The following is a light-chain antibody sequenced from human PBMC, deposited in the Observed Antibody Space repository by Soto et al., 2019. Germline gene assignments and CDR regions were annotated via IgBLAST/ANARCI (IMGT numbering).Light chain of an antibody. J-gene: IGLJ1*01. CDR2: GNN. CDR3: AAWDGSLNAYV. V-gene: IGLV1-44*01. CDR1: SSNIGSNT. Sequence: QSVLTQPPSASGTPGQRVTISCSGSSSNIGSNTVNWYQQLPGTAPKLLMYGNNQRPSGAPDRFSGSKSGTSASLAISGLQSEDEADYYCAAWDGSLNAYVFGTGTKLTVL.